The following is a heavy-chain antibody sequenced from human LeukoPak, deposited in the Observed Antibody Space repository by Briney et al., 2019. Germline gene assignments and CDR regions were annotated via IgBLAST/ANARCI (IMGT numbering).Heavy chain of an antibody. CDR3: ARRRSTNYYYYGMDV. D-gene: IGHD2-15*01. J-gene: IGHJ6*02. V-gene: IGHV5-51*01. CDR2: IYPGDSDT. Sequence: PGESLKISCKGSGYTFDTYWIGWVRQMPGKGLEWMGIIYPGDSDTKYRPSFQGQVTFSVDKSTTTAYLHWSSLKASDTAMYFCARRRSTNYYYYGMDVWGQGTTVTVSS. CDR1: GYTFDTYW.